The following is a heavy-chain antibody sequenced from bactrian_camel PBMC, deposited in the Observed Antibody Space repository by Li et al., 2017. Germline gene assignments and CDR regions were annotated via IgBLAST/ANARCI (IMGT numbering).Heavy chain of an antibody. D-gene: IGHD7*01. J-gene: IGHJ4*01. CDR3: AKDHPDSKVAITGRYNN. CDR2: INGGGGTT. Sequence: VQLVESGGGLVQPGGSLRLSCAASGFTFSSYAMSWVRQAPGKGLEWVADINGGGGTTYYTDSVKGRFTISRDNAKNTLYLQLNSLKTEDTAMYYCAKDHPDSKVAITGRYNNWGQGTQVTVS. CDR1: GFTFSSYA. V-gene: IGHV3S31*01.